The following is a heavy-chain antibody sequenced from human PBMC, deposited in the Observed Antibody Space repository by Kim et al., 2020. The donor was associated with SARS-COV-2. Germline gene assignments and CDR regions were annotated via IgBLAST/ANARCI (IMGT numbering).Heavy chain of an antibody. Sequence: SETLSLTCTVSGGSINDYYSTWIRQAPGKGLGWVGYIYYNGRSNYNPSLKSRVSISGDTSKNQFSLKLPSVPAAAPAAYYCARHYVYQAVRNDYWVQGT. V-gene: IGHV4-59*08. CDR1: GGSINDYY. CDR3: ARHYVYQAVRNDY. CDR2: IYYNGRS. D-gene: IGHD3-10*02. J-gene: IGHJ4*02.